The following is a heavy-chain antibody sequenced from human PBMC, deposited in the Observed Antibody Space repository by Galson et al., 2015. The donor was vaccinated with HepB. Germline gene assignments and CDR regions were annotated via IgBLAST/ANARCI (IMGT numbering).Heavy chain of an antibody. V-gene: IGHV5-51*01. CDR1: GSNFPTYW. Sequence: QSGAEVTKPGESLEISCTVSGSNFPTYWIAWVRQMPGKGLESMGIIYPADSDTRYSPSFQGQVSMSVDKSTNTAYLQWSSLQASDTAVYYCARQGAVAGPHFDYWGQGTLVTVSS. J-gene: IGHJ4*02. CDR3: ARQGAVAGPHFDY. CDR2: IYPADSDT. D-gene: IGHD6-19*01.